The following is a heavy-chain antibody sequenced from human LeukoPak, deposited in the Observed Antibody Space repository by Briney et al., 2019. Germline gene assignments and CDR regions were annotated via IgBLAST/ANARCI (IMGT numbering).Heavy chain of an antibody. CDR3: ARDSYGGNSVWVY. J-gene: IGHJ4*02. Sequence: PGGSLRLSCTTSQFKFNNYGMTWVRQAPGKGLEWVSSITGSGGGTQYADSVKGRFTISRDNAKNSLYLQMNSLRAEDTAVYYCARDSYGGNSVWVYWGQGTLVTVSS. CDR2: ITGSGGGT. CDR1: QFKFNNYG. D-gene: IGHD4-23*01. V-gene: IGHV3-21*01.